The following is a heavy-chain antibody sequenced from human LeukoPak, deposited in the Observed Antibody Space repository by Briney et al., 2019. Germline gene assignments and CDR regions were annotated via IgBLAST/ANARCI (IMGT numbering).Heavy chain of an antibody. J-gene: IGHJ5*02. CDR1: GFTFSSYN. V-gene: IGHV3-21*01. Sequence: EGSLRLSCAASGFTFSSYNMNWVRQAPGKGLEWVSSISSSSSYIYYADSLKGRFTISRDNAKNSLFLQMNSLRAEDTAVYYCARNLNSWFDPWGQGTLVTVSS. CDR3: ARNLNSWFDP. CDR2: ISSSSSYI. D-gene: IGHD3-9*01.